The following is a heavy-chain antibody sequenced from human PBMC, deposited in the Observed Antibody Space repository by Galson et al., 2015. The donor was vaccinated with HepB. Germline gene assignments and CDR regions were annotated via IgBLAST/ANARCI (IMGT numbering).Heavy chain of an antibody. V-gene: IGHV3-74*03. CDR1: GFTFSSYW. D-gene: IGHD6-19*01. Sequence: SLRLSCAASGFTFSSYWMHWVRRAPGKGLVWVSRINSDGSSITYADSVKGRFTISRDNAKSTLYLQMNSLRAEDTALYYCAKGGYSSGWYLYAFDIWGQGTMVTVSS. J-gene: IGHJ3*02. CDR3: AKGGYSSGWYLYAFDI. CDR2: INSDGSSI.